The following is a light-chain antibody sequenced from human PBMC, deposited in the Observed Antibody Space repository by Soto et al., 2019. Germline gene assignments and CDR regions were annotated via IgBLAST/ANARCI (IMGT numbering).Light chain of an antibody. CDR2: DAS. CDR1: QSISSW. CDR3: QHYNSYPWT. V-gene: IGKV1-5*01. Sequence: DIQMTQSPSTLSSSVGDRFTITCRASQSISSWLAWYQQKPGKAPTLLIYDASSLESGVPSRFSGSGSGTEFTLTISSLQPDDFATYYCQHYNSYPWTFGQGTKVDIK. J-gene: IGKJ1*01.